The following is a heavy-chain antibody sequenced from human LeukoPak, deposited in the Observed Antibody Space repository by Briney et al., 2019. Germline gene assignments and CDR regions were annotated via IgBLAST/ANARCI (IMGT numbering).Heavy chain of an antibody. V-gene: IGHV3-53*01. CDR2: IYSGGST. J-gene: IGHJ6*02. CDR1: GFTVSSNY. Sequence: GGSLRLSCAASGFTVSSNYMSWVRQAPGKGLEWVSVIYSGGSTYYADSVKGRFTISRDNSKNTLYLQMNSLRAEGTAVYYCARAESGYSYGYIYYYGMDVWGQGTTVTVSS. D-gene: IGHD5-18*01. CDR3: ARAESGYSYGYIYYYGMDV.